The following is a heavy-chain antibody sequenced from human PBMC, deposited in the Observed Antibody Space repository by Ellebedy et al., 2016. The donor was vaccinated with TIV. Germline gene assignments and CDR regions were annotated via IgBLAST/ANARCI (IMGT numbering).Heavy chain of an antibody. CDR2: ISGGGCNT. CDR1: GFTLSTYA. V-gene: IGHV3-23*01. J-gene: IGHJ4*02. Sequence: GESLKISCAASGFTLSTYAMTWVRQAPGKGLEWVSSISGGGCNTYYADSVKGRFTISRDNSKNTLYLQINSLRAEDTAVYYCAKGCGGSCYWEAYWGQGTLVTVSS. D-gene: IGHD2-15*01. CDR3: AKGCGGSCYWEAY.